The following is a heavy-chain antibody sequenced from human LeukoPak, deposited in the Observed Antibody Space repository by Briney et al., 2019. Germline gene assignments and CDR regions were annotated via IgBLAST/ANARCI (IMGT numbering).Heavy chain of an antibody. CDR3: ARRGGSTLGAFDI. V-gene: IGHV4-59*02. CDR1: GAPVSNYD. J-gene: IGHJ3*02. Sequence: SETLSLTCTVSGAPVSNYDWSWIRQPPGKGLEWIGYIYYSGSTNYNPSLKSRVTISVDTSKNQFSLKLTSVTAADTAMYYCARRGGSTLGAFDIWGQGTMVTVSS. CDR2: IYYSGST. D-gene: IGHD1-26*01.